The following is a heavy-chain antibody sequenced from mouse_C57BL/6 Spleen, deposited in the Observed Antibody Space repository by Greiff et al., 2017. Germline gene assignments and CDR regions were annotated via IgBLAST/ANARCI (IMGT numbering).Heavy chain of an antibody. V-gene: IGHV1-76*01. Sequence: QVQLQQSGAELVRPGASVKLSCKASGYTFTDYCINWVKQRPGQGLEWIARIYPGSGNTYYNEKFKGKATLTAEKSSSTAYMQLSSLTSEDSAVYFCARGYSNYYAMDYWGQGTPVTVSS. J-gene: IGHJ4*01. D-gene: IGHD2-5*01. CDR2: IYPGSGNT. CDR3: ARGYSNYYAMDY. CDR1: GYTFTDYC.